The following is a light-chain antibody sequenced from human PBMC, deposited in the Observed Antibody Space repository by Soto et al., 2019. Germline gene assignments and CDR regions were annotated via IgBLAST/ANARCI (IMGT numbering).Light chain of an antibody. CDR2: GAS. J-gene: IGKJ3*01. CDR1: QSVSSNY. CDR3: QHYGTSRVT. V-gene: IGKV3-20*01. Sequence: PGERATLTCRAIQSVSSNYLAWYQQKPGQAPRLLIYGASSRATGVPDRFSGSGSGTDFTLTISRLEPEDSAVYSCQHYGTSRVTFGPGTKVDI.